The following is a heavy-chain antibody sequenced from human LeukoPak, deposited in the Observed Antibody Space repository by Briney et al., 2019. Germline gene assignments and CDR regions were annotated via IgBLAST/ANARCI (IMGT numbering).Heavy chain of an antibody. CDR1: GFTVSSNY. CDR2: LYSGGNT. Sequence: GGSLRLSCAASGFTVSSNYMSWVRQAPGKGLEWVSVLYSGGNTYYADSVQGRFTTSRDNSRNTLYLQMNSLRVEDTAVYYCATEGFRGVLFHIWGQGTVVTVSS. D-gene: IGHD3-10*01. CDR3: ATEGFRGVLFHI. J-gene: IGHJ3*02. V-gene: IGHV3-66*01.